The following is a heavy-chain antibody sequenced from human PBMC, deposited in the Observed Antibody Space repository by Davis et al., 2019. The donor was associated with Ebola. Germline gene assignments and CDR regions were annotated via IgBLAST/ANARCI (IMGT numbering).Heavy chain of an antibody. CDR1: GFSFSSYW. CDR3: ARDSGVVVTVDAFDI. V-gene: IGHV3-7*01. CDR2: IKQDGSEK. D-gene: IGHD2-21*02. Sequence: GGSLRLSCAASGFSFSSYWMSWVRQAPGKGLEWVANIKQDGSEKYYVDSVKGRFAISRDNAKNSLYLQMNSLRAEDTAVYYCARDSGVVVTVDAFDIWGQGTMVTVSS. J-gene: IGHJ3*02.